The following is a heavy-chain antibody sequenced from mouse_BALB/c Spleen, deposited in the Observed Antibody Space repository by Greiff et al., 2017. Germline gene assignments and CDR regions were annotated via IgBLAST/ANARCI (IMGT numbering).Heavy chain of an antibody. CDR1: GYSITSGYY. CDR2: ISYDGSN. V-gene: IGHV3-6*02. J-gene: IGHJ4*01. D-gene: IGHD3-1*01. Sequence: EVQVVESGPGLVKPSQSLSLTCSVTGYSITSGYYWNWIRQFPGNKLEWMGYISYDGSNNYNPSLKNRISITRDTSKNQFFLKLNSVTTEDTATYYCARQLGDYAMDYWGQGTSVTVSS. CDR3: ARQLGDYAMDY.